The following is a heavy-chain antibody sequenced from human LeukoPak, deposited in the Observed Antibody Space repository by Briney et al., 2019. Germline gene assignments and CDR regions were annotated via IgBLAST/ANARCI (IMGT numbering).Heavy chain of an antibody. CDR2: IRSTANGYAT. V-gene: IGHV3-73*01. CDR3: TGNYYGSGSYADFDY. D-gene: IGHD3-10*01. J-gene: IGHJ4*02. CDR1: GFTFSGSA. Sequence: GGSLRLSCAASGFTFSGSALHWVRQAPGKGLEGVGRIRSTANGYATAYAASVKGRFTISRDDSKNTAYLQMDSLKTEDTAVYYCTGNYYGSGSYADFDYWGQGTLVTVSS.